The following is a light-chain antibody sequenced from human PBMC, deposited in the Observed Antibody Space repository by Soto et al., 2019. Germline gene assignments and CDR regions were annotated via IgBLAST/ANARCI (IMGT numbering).Light chain of an antibody. CDR2: EVS. CDR3: SAYAGSNKSV. CDR1: SSDVGGYNY. V-gene: IGLV2-8*01. J-gene: IGLJ1*01. Sequence: LTQPPSASGSPGQSVTISCTGTSSDVGGYNYVSWYQQHPGKAPKLMIYEVSKRPSGVPDRFSGSKSGNTASLTVSGLQPEDQADYYCSAYAGSNKSVFGTGTKVTVL.